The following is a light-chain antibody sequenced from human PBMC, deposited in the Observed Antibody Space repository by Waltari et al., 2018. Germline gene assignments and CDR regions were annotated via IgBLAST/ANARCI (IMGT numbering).Light chain of an antibody. CDR3: MQNIQLPT. Sequence: EIVMTQAPLSLSVTPGQPASMSCKSSQSLLHSDGRARLYWYLQKPGQSPPLLISEVSNRFSGVTERFSGSGSGTDFTLKISRVEAEDVGVYFCMQNIQLPTFGQGTKVEIE. J-gene: IGKJ1*01. CDR2: EVS. CDR1: QSLLHSDGRAR. V-gene: IGKV2D-29*02.